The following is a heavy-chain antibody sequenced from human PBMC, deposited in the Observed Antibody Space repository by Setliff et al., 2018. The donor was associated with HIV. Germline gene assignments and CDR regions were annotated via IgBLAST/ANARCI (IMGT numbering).Heavy chain of an antibody. J-gene: IGHJ2*01. D-gene: IGHD7-27*01. CDR1: GGSISSAGYY. Sequence: PSETLSLTCTVSGGSISSAGYYWSWFRQHPGKGLEWIAYIYYSGDTYYNPSLKSRAAISVDTSKNHFSLKLTSVTAADTAVYYCARALGIGGWYFDLWGRGTLVTVSS. CDR3: ARALGIGGWYFDL. V-gene: IGHV4-31*03. CDR2: IYYSGDT.